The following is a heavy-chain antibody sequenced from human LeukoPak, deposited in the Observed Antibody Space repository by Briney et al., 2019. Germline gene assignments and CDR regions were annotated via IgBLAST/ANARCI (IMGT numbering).Heavy chain of an antibody. D-gene: IGHD3-16*01. Sequence: SQTLSLTCTVDGGSIGSYYCGWIRQLAGRLRGWIGRIYTGVGSNYNPSLKSPVTMSVDTSKNQFSLKLSSVTAADTAVYYCASLRGGYYFDYWGQGTLVTVSS. CDR3: ASLRGGYYFDY. J-gene: IGHJ4*02. CDR2: IYTGVGS. CDR1: GGSIGSYY. V-gene: IGHV4-4*07.